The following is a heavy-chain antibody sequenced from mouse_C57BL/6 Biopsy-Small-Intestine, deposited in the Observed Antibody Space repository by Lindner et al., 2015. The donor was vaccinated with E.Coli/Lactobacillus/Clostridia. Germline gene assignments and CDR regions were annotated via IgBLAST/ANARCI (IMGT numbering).Heavy chain of an antibody. CDR3: ARRLGLRPDFDY. J-gene: IGHJ2*01. V-gene: IGHV1-80*01. D-gene: IGHD2-4*01. CDR2: IYPGDGDA. CDR1: GYAFSTYW. Sequence: VQLQESGAELVKPGASVKISCKTSGYAFSTYWMNWVKQRPGKGLEWIGQIYPGDGDADYNGKFKGKATLTADKTSSTAYMQLSSLTSEDSAVYFCARRLGLRPDFDYWGQGTTLTVSS.